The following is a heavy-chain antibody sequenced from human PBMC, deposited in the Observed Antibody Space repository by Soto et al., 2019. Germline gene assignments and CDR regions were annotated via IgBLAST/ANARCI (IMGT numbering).Heavy chain of an antibody. CDR2: IYYSGST. CDR3: ARGSGPNDAFDI. CDR1: GGSVSSGSYY. J-gene: IGHJ3*02. Sequence: QVQLQESGPGLVKPSETLSLTCTVSGGSVSSGSYYWSWIRQPPGKGLEWIGYIYYSGSTNYNPPPXSXFTISVDTSKNQFSLKLSSVTAADTAVYYCARGSGPNDAFDIWGQGTMVTVSS. V-gene: IGHV4-61*01. D-gene: IGHD2-15*01.